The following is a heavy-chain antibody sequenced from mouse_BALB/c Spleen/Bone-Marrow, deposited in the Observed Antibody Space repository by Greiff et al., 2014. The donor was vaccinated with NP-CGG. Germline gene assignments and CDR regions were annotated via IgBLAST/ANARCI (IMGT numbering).Heavy chain of an antibody. D-gene: IGHD1-2*01. Sequence: LQQSGSELVRPGASVKLSCKASGYTFTSYWMHWVKQRHGQGLEWIGNIYPGSGSTNYDEKFKSKGTLTVDTSSSTAYMILWMKEWEEQGVEWITKKRHNNGCVEAKDYWDQGASVTVSS. CDR3: TKKRHNNGCVEAKDY. J-gene: IGHJ4*01. CDR1: GYTFTSYW. V-gene: IGHV1S22*01. CDR2: IYPGSGST.